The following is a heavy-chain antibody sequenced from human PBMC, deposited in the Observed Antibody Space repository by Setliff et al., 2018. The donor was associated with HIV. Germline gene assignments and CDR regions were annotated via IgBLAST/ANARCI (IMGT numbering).Heavy chain of an antibody. J-gene: IGHJ4*02. CDR3: ARSPLYSGYERYYFDY. V-gene: IGHV4-38-2*01. Sequence: PSETLSLTCAVSGYSISSGYYWGWIRQTPGKGLEWIGSIYHSGTTYYNPSLRSRVTISVATSKNQFSLKLNSVTTADTAVYYCARSPLYSGYERYYFDYWGQGTLVTVSS. CDR2: IYHSGTT. D-gene: IGHD5-12*01. CDR1: GYSISSGYY.